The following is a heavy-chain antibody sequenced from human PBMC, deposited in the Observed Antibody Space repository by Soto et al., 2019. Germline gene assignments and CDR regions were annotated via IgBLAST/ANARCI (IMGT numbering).Heavy chain of an antibody. D-gene: IGHD3-3*01. CDR1: GGSISSSSYY. CDR2: IYYSGST. J-gene: IGHJ5*02. V-gene: IGHV4-39*01. CDR3: ARPMGYYDFWSGYHPNWFDP. Sequence: PSETLSLTCTVSGGSISSSSYYWGWIRQPPGKGLEWIGSIYYSGSTCYNPSLKSRVTISVDTSKNQFSLKLSFVTAADTAVYYCARPMGYYDFWSGYHPNWFDPWGQGTLVTVSS.